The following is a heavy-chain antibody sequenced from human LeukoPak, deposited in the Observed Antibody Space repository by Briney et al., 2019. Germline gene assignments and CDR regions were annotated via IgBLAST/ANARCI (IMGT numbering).Heavy chain of an antibody. D-gene: IGHD2-21*01. CDR2: IYPGDSDT. V-gene: IGHV5-51*01. CDR3: ARGHIFWPPEGIEFDY. CDR1: GYSFTSYW. J-gene: IGHJ4*02. Sequence: GESLKISCKGSGYSFTSYWIGWVRQMPGKGLEWMGIIYPGDSDTRYSPSFQGRVTISADKSISTAYLQWSSLKASDTAMYYCARGHIFWPPEGIEFDYWGQGTLVTVSS.